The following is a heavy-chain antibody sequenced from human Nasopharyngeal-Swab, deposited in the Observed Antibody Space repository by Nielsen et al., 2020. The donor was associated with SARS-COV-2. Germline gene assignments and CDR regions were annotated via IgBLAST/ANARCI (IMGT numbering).Heavy chain of an antibody. CDR3: ARSIMIHDAFDI. Sequence: KVSCKGSGYSFTSYWIGWVRQMPGKGLEWMGIIYPGDSDTRYSPSFQGQVTISADKSISTASLQWSSLKASDTAMYYCARSIMIHDAFDIWGQGTMVTVSS. J-gene: IGHJ3*02. V-gene: IGHV5-51*01. CDR1: GYSFTSYW. D-gene: IGHD3-16*01. CDR2: IYPGDSDT.